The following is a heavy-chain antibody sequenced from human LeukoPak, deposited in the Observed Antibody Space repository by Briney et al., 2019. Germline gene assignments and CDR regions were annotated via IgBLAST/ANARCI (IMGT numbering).Heavy chain of an antibody. CDR2: ISSSSSYT. J-gene: IGHJ6*04. Sequence: GGSLRLSCAASGFTFSGYYMSWIRQAPGKGLERVSYISSSSSYTNYADSVKGRFTISRDNAKNSLYLQMNSLRAEDTAVYYCARDSAYCSSTSCYNHYYYNGVEVWGKGTTVTVSS. CDR1: GFTFSGYY. V-gene: IGHV3-11*06. CDR3: ARDSAYCSSTSCYNHYYYNGVEV. D-gene: IGHD2-2*02.